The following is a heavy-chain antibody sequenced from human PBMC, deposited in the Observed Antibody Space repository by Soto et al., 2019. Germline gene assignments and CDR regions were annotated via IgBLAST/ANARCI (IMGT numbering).Heavy chain of an antibody. CDR3: ARGREAGYNFYYGMDV. Sequence: SETLSLTCSVSGADITTYSWTWIRQPAGKGLEWIGRIYTSASINYNPSLKGRVTLSVDTSTNQVSLRLASVTAADTAIYYCARGREAGYNFYYGMDVWGQGTTVTVSS. V-gene: IGHV4-4*07. D-gene: IGHD6-19*01. CDR1: GADITTYS. CDR2: IYTSASI. J-gene: IGHJ6*02.